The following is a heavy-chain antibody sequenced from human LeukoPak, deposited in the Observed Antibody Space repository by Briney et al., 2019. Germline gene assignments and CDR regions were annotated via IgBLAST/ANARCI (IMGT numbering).Heavy chain of an antibody. CDR1: GVSLSRYH. Sequence: SETLSLTCTVSGVSLSRYHWSWIPQPPGKAGEECGYIYYSGSTNYNPSLKSRITISVDTSKHQFSLQLSSVPAADTAVYYCAGMYSGSYYVAFDIWGQGKMVTVSS. CDR2: IYYSGST. D-gene: IGHD1-26*01. J-gene: IGHJ3*02. V-gene: IGHV4-59*01. CDR3: AGMYSGSYYVAFDI.